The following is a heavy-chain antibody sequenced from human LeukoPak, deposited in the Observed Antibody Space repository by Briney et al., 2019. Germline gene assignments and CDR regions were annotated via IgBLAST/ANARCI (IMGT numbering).Heavy chain of an antibody. V-gene: IGHV3-21*01. CDR3: AKHWDYYGMDV. J-gene: IGHJ6*02. CDR1: GSTFSSYS. CDR2: ISSSSSYI. Sequence: PGGSLRLSCAASGSTFSSYSMNWVRQAPGKGLEWVSSISSSSSYIYYAYSVKGRFTISRDNAKNSLYLQMNSLRAEDTAVYYCAKHWDYYGMDVWGQGTTVTVSS. D-gene: IGHD3-16*01.